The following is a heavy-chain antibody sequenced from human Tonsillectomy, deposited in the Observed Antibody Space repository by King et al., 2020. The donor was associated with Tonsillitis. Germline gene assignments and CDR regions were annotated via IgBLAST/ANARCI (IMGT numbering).Heavy chain of an antibody. CDR2: IYYSGST. V-gene: IGHV4-59*01. CDR3: ARDRYDYGGGWYFEL. Sequence: VQLQESGPGLVKPSETLSLTCTVSGGSISSYYWSWIRQPPGKGLEWIGYIYYSGSTNYNPSLKSRVTISVDTSKNQFSLKLSSVTAADTAVYYCARDRYDYGGGWYFELWGRGTLVTVSS. D-gene: IGHD4-17*01. CDR1: GGSISSYY. J-gene: IGHJ2*01.